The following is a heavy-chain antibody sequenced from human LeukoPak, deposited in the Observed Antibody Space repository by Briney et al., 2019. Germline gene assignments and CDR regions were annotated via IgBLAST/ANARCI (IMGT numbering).Heavy chain of an antibody. CDR1: GGSISSYY. D-gene: IGHD3-10*01. CDR3: ARHPWQNYYGSGSYLYYYYMDV. J-gene: IGHJ6*03. CDR2: IYYSGST. Sequence: SETLSLTCTVSGGSISSYYWSWIRQPPGKGLEWIGYIYYSGSTSYNPSLKSRVTMSIDTSKNQFSLKLSSVTAADTAVYYCARHPWQNYYGSGSYLYYYYMDVWGKGTTVTISS. V-gene: IGHV4-59*04.